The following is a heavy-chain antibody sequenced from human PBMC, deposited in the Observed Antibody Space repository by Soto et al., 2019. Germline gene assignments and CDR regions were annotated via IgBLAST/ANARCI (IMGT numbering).Heavy chain of an antibody. D-gene: IGHD2-2*01. CDR2: ISAYNGNT. V-gene: IGHV1-18*04. J-gene: IGHJ5*02. CDR1: GYTFTSYG. Sequence: QVQLVQSGAEVKKPGASVKVSCKASGYTFTSYGISWVRQAPGQGLEWMGWISAYNGNTNYAQKLQGRVTMTTDTSTSTAYMELRSLRSDDTAVYYCASDRGSMVQLLFPNWFAPWGQGTLVTVSS. CDR3: ASDRGSMVQLLFPNWFAP.